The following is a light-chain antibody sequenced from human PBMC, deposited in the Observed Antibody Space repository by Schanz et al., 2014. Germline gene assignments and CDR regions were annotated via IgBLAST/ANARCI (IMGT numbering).Light chain of an antibody. J-gene: IGLJ2*01. CDR3: QTWGTAMVI. Sequence: QSVLTQSPSASASLGASVKLTCTLSSGHSNYAIAWHQQQPEKGPRYLMRLNNDGSHSKGDGIPDRFSGSSSGAERYLTISSLQSEDEADYYCQTWGTAMVIFGGGTKLTVL. V-gene: IGLV4-69*01. CDR1: SGHSNYA. CDR2: LNNDGSH.